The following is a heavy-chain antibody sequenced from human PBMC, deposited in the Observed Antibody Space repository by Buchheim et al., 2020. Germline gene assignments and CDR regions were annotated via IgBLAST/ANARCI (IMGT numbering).Heavy chain of an antibody. Sequence: QVQLQESGPGLVKPSQTLSLTCTVSGGSISSGGYYWSWIRQHPGKGLEWIGYIYYSGSTYYNPSLKSSVTISVATSKNQFSLKLSSVTAADTAVYYCARGLGYCSGGSCYSSGYYYYYGMDVWGQGTT. CDR1: GGSISSGGYY. V-gene: IGHV4-31*03. CDR3: ARGLGYCSGGSCYSSGYYYYYGMDV. J-gene: IGHJ6*02. D-gene: IGHD2-15*01. CDR2: IYYSGST.